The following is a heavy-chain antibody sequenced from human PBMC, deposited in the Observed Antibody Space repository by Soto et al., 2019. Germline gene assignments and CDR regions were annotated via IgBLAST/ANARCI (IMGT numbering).Heavy chain of an antibody. V-gene: IGHV1-69*13. J-gene: IGHJ3*02. CDR1: GGTFSSYA. CDR2: LIPIFGTA. CDR3: ARGPAHDAFDI. Sequence: ASVKVSCKASGGTFSSYAISWVRQAPGQGLEWMGGLIPIFGTANYAQKFQGRVTITADESTSTAYMELSSLRSEDTAVYYCARGPAHDAFDIWGRGTMVTVSS.